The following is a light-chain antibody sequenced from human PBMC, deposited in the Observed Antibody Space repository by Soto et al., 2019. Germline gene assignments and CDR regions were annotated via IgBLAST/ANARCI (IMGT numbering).Light chain of an antibody. Sequence: EIVLTQSPGTLSLSPGERTTLSCRASQSVTSSSLAWYQHKLGQAPRLLIYGASSRATGIPDRFSGSGSGTDFTLTISRLEPEDFALYYCQQYGSSPRTFGQGIKVEFK. CDR2: GAS. V-gene: IGKV3-20*01. CDR3: QQYGSSPRT. CDR1: QSVTSSS. J-gene: IGKJ1*01.